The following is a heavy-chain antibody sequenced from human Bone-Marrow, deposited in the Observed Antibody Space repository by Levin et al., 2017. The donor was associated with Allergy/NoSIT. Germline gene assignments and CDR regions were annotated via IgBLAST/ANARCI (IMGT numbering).Heavy chain of an antibody. CDR3: SRFPY. CDR1: GFTFADFA. CDR2: IRSQAYGGAT. V-gene: IGHV3-49*03. J-gene: IGHJ4*02. Sequence: GGSLRLSCSTSGFTFADFAMNWFRQAPGKGLEWVAFIRSQAYGGATEYAASVKGRFTVSRDDSEGIAYLQMNSLKTEDTAVYYCSRFPYWGQGTLVAVSS.